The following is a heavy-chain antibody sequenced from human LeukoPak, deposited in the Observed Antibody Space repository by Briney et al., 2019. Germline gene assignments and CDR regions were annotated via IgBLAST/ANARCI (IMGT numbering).Heavy chain of an antibody. J-gene: IGHJ4*01. CDR1: RYTFTGYY. Sequence: EASVKVSCKASRYTFTGYYMHWVRQAPRQGLERMGWINPNSGGTNYAQKFQGRVTMTRDTSISTAYMELSRLRSDDTAVYYCARDRRHSGLPFDYWGQGTLVTVSS. V-gene: IGHV1-2*02. CDR2: INPNSGGT. CDR3: ARDRRHSGLPFDY. D-gene: IGHD3-10*01.